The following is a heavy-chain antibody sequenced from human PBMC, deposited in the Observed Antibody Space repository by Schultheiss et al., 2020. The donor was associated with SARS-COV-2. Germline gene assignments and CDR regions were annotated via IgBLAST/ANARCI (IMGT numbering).Heavy chain of an antibody. Sequence: GGSLRLSCAASGFTFSSSSMNWVRQTPGKGLEWVSSIGSRSSYKYYADSVKGRFTISRDNSKNTLYLQMNSLRAEDTAVYYCARAQITMVLGAYSPIDYWGQGTLVTVSS. V-gene: IGHV3-21*04. J-gene: IGHJ4*03. CDR3: ARAQITMVLGAYSPIDY. CDR1: GFTFSSSS. CDR2: IGSRSSYK. D-gene: IGHD3-10*01.